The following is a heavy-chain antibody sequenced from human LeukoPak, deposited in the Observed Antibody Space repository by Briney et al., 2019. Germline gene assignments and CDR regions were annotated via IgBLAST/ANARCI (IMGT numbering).Heavy chain of an antibody. CDR1: GGSISSSSYY. Sequence: SETLSLTCTVSGGSISSSSYYRGWIRQPPGKGLEWIGSIYYSGSTYYNPSLKSRVTISVDTSKNQFSLKLSSVTAADTAVYYCARLGPTLTRPWYYYGSGSYYNGPYFDYWGQGTLVTVSS. CDR2: IYYSGST. CDR3: ARLGPTLTRPWYYYGSGSYYNGPYFDY. V-gene: IGHV4-39*01. D-gene: IGHD3-10*01. J-gene: IGHJ4*02.